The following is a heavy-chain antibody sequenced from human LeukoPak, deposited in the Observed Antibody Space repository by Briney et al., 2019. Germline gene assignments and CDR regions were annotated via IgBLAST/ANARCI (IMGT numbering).Heavy chain of an antibody. CDR3: SRGSGWLSVY. D-gene: IGHD6-19*01. V-gene: IGHV3-49*03. CDR2: ISGGTT. J-gene: IGHJ4*02. CDR1: GFTFGDYL. Sequence: GGSLRLSCTASGFTFGDYLMSWFRQAPGKGLEWIGFISGGTTEYAASVKGRFTISRDDSTSIAYPQMNSLTTEDTAVYYCSRGSGWLSVYWGQGTLVTVSS.